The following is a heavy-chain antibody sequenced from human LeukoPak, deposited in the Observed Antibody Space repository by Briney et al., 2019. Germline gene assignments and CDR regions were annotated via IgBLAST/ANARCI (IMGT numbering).Heavy chain of an antibody. J-gene: IGHJ4*02. CDR1: GFTFSSYS. V-gene: IGHV3-48*04. Sequence: PGGSLRLSCAASGFTFSSYSMNWVRQAPGKGLEWVSYISSSSSTIYYADSVKGRFTISRDNAKNSLYLQMNSLRAEDTAEYYCARDGERGELSLYMDYWGRGTLVTVSS. CDR3: ARDGERGELSLYMDY. D-gene: IGHD3-16*02. CDR2: ISSSSSTI.